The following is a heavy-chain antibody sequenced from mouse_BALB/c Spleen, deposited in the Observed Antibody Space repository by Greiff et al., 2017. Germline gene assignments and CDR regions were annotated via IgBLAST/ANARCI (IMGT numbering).Heavy chain of an antibody. V-gene: IGHV1S22*01. Sequence: LQQPGSELARPGASVKLSCKASGYTFTSYWMHWVKQRPGQGLEWIGNIYPGSGSTNYDEKFKSKATLTVDTSSSTAYMQLSSLTSEDSAVYYCTREGGAPMDYWGQGTSVTVSS. J-gene: IGHJ4*01. D-gene: IGHD3-1*01. CDR3: TREGGAPMDY. CDR1: GYTFTSYW. CDR2: IYPGSGST.